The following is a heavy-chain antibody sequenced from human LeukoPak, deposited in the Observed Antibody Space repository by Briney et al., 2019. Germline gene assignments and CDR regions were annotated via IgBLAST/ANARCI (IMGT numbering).Heavy chain of an antibody. CDR3: ASLKCELLAQPFDY. CDR1: GGTFSSYA. J-gene: IGHJ4*02. D-gene: IGHD1-26*01. Sequence: SVKVSCKASGGTFSSYAISSVRQAPGQGLEWMGRIIPIFGTANYAQKFQGRVTITTDESTSTAYMELSSLRSEDTAVYYCASLKCELLAQPFDYWGQGTLVTVSS. CDR2: IIPIFGTA. V-gene: IGHV1-69*05.